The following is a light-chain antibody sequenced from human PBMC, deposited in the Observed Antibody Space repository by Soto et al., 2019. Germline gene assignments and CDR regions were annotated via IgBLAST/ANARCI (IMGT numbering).Light chain of an antibody. CDR3: QQYNSAWT. CDR2: DAY. V-gene: IGKV1-5*01. J-gene: IGKJ1*01. Sequence: DIQMTQSPSILSASVGDRVTITCRASQSIRSWLAWYQQKPGKAPKLLIYDAYSLESGVPSRFSGRRSGTEFTLTIAGLQPEDFATYYCQQYNSAWTFGQGTKVDIK. CDR1: QSIRSW.